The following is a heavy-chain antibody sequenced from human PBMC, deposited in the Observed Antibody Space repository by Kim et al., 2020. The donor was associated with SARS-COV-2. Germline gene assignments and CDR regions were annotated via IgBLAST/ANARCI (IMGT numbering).Heavy chain of an antibody. V-gene: IGHV3-53*01. D-gene: IGHD3-10*01. Sequence: GGSLRLSCAASGFTVSSSIMNWVRQAPGKGLEWLSVIDSPDSVTGRITLSRDNSKNTCNLQMNSLRAEDTAVYYCARVGDYGSGKVAYWGQGTPVTVST. J-gene: IGHJ1*01. CDR2: ID. CDR1: GFTVSSSI. CDR3: ARVGDYGSGKVAY.